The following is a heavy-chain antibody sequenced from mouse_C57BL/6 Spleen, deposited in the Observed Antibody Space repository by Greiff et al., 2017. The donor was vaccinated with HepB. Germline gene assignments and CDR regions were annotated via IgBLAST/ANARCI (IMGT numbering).Heavy chain of an antibody. CDR3: ARDTTVVAPYAMDY. CDR1: GFTFSDYY. Sequence: EVKLVESEGGLVQPGSSMKLSCTASGFTFSDYYMAWVRQVPEKGLEWVANINYDGSSTYYLDSLKSRFIISRDNAKNILYLQMSSLKSEDTATYYCARDTTVVAPYAMDYWGQGTSVTVSS. V-gene: IGHV5-16*01. D-gene: IGHD1-1*01. J-gene: IGHJ4*01. CDR2: INYDGSST.